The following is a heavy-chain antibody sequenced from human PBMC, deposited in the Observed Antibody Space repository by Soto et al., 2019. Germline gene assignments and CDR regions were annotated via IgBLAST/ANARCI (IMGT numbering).Heavy chain of an antibody. Sequence: SETLSLTCAVYGGSFSGYYWSWIRQPPGKGLEWIGEINHSGSTNYNPSLKSRVTISVDTSKNQFSLKLSSVTAADTAVYYCARGGRSSAVPERYYYYGMDVWGQGTTVTV. J-gene: IGHJ6*02. CDR1: GGSFSGYY. V-gene: IGHV4-34*01. D-gene: IGHD2-2*01. CDR3: ARGGRSSAVPERYYYYGMDV. CDR2: INHSGST.